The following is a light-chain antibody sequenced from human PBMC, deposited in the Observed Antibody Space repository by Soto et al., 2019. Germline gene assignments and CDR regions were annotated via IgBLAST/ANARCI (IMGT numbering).Light chain of an antibody. V-gene: IGKV1-5*03. CDR2: KAS. CDR3: QHYNSNPYT. J-gene: IGKJ2*01. CDR1: QSISSW. Sequence: DIQMTQSPSTLSASVGDRVTITCRASQSISSWLAWYQQKPGKAPNLLIYKASSLESGVPSRFSGSGSGTEFTLTISSLQPDDFPTYYCQHYNSNPYTFGQGTKLEIK.